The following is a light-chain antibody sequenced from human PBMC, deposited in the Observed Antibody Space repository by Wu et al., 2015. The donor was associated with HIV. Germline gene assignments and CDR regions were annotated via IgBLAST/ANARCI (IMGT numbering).Light chain of an antibody. Sequence: EIVLTQSPGTLSLSPGERATLSCRASQSVSSSYLAWYQQKPGQAPRLLIYGASSRATGIPDRFSGSGSGTDFTLTISRLEPEDFAVYYCQQYGSSPSFGGGTEVE. J-gene: IGKJ4*02. V-gene: IGKV3-20*01. CDR3: QQYGSSPS. CDR1: QSVSSSY. CDR2: GAS.